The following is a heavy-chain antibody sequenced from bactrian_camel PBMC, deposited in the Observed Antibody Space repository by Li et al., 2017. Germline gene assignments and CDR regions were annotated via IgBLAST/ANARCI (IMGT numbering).Heavy chain of an antibody. J-gene: IGHJ6*01. CDR3: AATPFVCPTSVRGVASDFGY. CDR1: SSTYC. CDR2: IDSDGNT. D-gene: IGHD2*01. Sequence: DVQLVESGGGSVQAGGSLRFSCAGSSSTYCMGWFRQAAVGREGVATIDSDGNTSYADSVKGRFTISKDNAKNILYLQMDSLKPEDTAMYYCAATPFVCPTSVRGVASDFGYWGQGTQVTVS. V-gene: IGHV3S42*01.